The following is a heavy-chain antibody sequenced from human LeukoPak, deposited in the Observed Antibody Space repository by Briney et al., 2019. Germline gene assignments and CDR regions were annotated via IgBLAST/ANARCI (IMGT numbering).Heavy chain of an antibody. Sequence: NTSETLSLTCTVSGGSINSDAYYCVWLRQPPGKGLEWIGSVYYGGSTYYNSSLKSRVTISADTSKNQFSLRLSSVTASDTAMYFCSRRAHQGPASWGQGTLVTVSS. J-gene: IGHJ5*02. CDR1: GGSINSDAYY. D-gene: IGHD1-14*01. CDR2: VYYGGST. CDR3: SRRAHQGPAS. V-gene: IGHV4-39*01.